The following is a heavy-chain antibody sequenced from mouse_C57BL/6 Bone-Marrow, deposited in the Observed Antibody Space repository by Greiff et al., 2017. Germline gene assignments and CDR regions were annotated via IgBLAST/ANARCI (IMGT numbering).Heavy chain of an antibody. CDR3: TSSLITTVDY. Sequence: VQLQQSGAELVRPGASVKLSCTASGFNIKDDYMHWVKQRPEQGLEWIGWIDPENGDTEYASKFQGKATITANTSSNTAYLQLSSLTSEDTAVYSCTSSLITTVDYWGQGTTRTVSS. V-gene: IGHV14-4*01. CDR1: GFNIKDDY. J-gene: IGHJ2*01. D-gene: IGHD1-1*01. CDR2: IDPENGDT.